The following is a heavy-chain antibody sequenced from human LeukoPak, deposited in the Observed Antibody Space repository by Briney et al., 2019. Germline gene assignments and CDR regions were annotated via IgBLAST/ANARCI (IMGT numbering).Heavy chain of an antibody. CDR2: INHSGST. V-gene: IGHV4-34*01. D-gene: IGHD6-13*01. J-gene: IGHJ4*02. CDR3: ARGTAGKAHDDY. Sequence: KSSETLSLTCAVYGGSFSDYYWSWIRQPPGKGLEWIGKINHSGSTNYNPSLKSRVTISVDTSKNQFSLKLSSVTAADTAVYYCARGTAGKAHDDYWGQGTLVTVSS. CDR1: GGSFSDYY.